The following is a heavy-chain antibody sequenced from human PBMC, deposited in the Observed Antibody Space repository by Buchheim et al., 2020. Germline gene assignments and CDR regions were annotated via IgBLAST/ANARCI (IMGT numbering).Heavy chain of an antibody. J-gene: IGHJ4*02. CDR3: AKVGLPTGYDWRGDNFDY. V-gene: IGHV3-30*18. D-gene: IGHD5-12*01. CDR1: GFTFSSYG. CDR2: ISYDGSNK. Sequence: QVQLVESGGGVVQPGRSLRLSCAASGFTFSSYGMHWVRQAPGKGLEWVAVISYDGSNKYYADSVKGRFTISRDNSKNKLYLQMNSLRAEDTAVYYCAKVGLPTGYDWRGDNFDYWGQGTL.